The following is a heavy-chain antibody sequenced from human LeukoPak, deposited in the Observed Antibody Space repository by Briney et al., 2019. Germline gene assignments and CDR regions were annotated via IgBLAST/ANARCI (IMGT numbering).Heavy chain of an antibody. Sequence: GRSLRLSCAASGLSFSSYVIHWVRQAPGKGLEWVAVLSNDGSNKYYADSVKGRFTISRDNSKNTLYLQMNSLRAEDTAVYYCARREDIVVVPAAMGGGFDYWGQGTLVTVSS. D-gene: IGHD2-2*01. V-gene: IGHV3-30*04. CDR1: GLSFSSYV. CDR2: LSNDGSNK. J-gene: IGHJ4*02. CDR3: ARREDIVVVPAAMGGGFDY.